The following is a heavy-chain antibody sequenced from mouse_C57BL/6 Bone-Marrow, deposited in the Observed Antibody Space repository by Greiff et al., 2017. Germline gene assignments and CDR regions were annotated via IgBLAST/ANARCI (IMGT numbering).Heavy chain of an antibody. D-gene: IGHD1-1*01. CDR2: IYPRSGNT. V-gene: IGHV1-81*01. Sequence: QVQLQQSGAELARPGASVKLSCKASGYTFTSYGISWVKQRTGQGLEWIGEIYPRSGNTYYNEKFKGKATLTADKSSSTAYMELRSMTSEDYAVYFCARDYYGSSYDAMDYWGQGTSVTVSS. J-gene: IGHJ4*01. CDR1: GYTFTSYG. CDR3: ARDYYGSSYDAMDY.